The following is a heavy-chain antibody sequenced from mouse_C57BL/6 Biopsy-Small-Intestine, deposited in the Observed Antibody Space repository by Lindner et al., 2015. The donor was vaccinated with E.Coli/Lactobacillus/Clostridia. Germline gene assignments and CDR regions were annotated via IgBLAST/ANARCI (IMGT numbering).Heavy chain of an antibody. J-gene: IGHJ1*03. D-gene: IGHD2-1*01. CDR2: MNPNTGKT. Sequence: SVKVSCKASGYTLTDKDINWVRQAAGQGLEWMGWMNPNTGKTVYAQNFQGRAAMTRDTSTNTASLELSSLKSEDTAIYYCARGPWLSTFPPNFYYMDVWGKGTSVTVSS. CDR3: ARGPWLSTFPPNFYYMDV. V-gene: IGHV1-84*02. CDR1: GYTLTDKD.